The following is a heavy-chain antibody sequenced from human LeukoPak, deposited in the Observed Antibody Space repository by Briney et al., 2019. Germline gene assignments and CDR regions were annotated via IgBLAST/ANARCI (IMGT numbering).Heavy chain of an antibody. CDR3: ARGEYDILTGYGVSFYY. CDR2: IYTSGST. CDR1: GGSISSGNYY. V-gene: IGHV4-61*02. J-gene: IGHJ4*02. Sequence: PSETLSLTCTVSGGSISSGNYYWSWIQQPAGKGLEWIGRIYTSGSTNYNPSLKSRVTMSVDTSKNQFSLKLSSVTAADTAVYYCARGEYDILTGYGVSFYYWGQGTLVTVSS. D-gene: IGHD3-9*01.